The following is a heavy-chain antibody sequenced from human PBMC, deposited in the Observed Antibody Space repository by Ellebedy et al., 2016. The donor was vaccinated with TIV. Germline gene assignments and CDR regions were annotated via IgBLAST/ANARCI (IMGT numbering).Heavy chain of an antibody. D-gene: IGHD3-10*01. CDR2: ISTHNGNT. CDR3: AREELRGMGGDY. CDR1: GYTFPSYG. V-gene: IGHV1-18*01. Sequence: AASVKVSCKASGYTFPSYGISWVRQAPGQGLEWMGWISTHNGNTDYAQKFQGRVIMTTDTSTSTAYMELRILRTDDTAVYYCAREELRGMGGDYWGQGTLVTVSS. J-gene: IGHJ4*02.